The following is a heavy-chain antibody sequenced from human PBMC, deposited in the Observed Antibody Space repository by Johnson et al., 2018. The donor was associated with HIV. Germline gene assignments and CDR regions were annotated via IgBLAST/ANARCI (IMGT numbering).Heavy chain of an antibody. V-gene: IGHV3-11*04. CDR2: ISESGTTI. Sequence: QVQLVESGGGLVKPGGSLRLSSAASGFTFSDYYMSWIRQAPGKGLEWVSYISESGTTIYYADSVKGRFTISRDNSKNTLYLQMNSLRAEDTAVYYCAKGPQGIATPDAFDVWGRGTMVIVSS. D-gene: IGHD2-21*01. CDR3: AKGPQGIATPDAFDV. CDR1: GFTFSDYY. J-gene: IGHJ3*01.